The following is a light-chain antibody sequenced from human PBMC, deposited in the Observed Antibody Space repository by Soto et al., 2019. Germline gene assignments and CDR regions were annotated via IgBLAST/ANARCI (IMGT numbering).Light chain of an antibody. J-gene: IGKJ1*01. CDR1: QSISSS. CDR2: DAS. V-gene: IGKV3-11*01. Sequence: EIVLTQSPATLSLSPGERATLSCRASQSISSSLAWYQQKPGQAPRLLIYDASTRATGFPARFSGSGSGTDFTLTIGSLEPEDFAVYYCKQRSEWPRTLGQGTKVDIK. CDR3: KQRSEWPRT.